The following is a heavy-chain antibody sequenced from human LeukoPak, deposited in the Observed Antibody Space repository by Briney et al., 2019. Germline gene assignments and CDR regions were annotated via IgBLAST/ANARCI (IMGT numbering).Heavy chain of an antibody. D-gene: IGHD4-23*01. CDR2: ITYDGGST. CDR1: GFDFNNYV. CDR3: ARTKYGGNDDAFDV. Sequence: GGSLRLSCAASGFDFNNYVMHWVRQAPGKGLEWVAVITYDGGSTYYADSVKGRFSISRDNSKNTLYMQMNSLRPEDTAVYYCARTKYGGNDDAFDVWGQGTLVTVSS. V-gene: IGHV3-30-3*01. J-gene: IGHJ3*01.